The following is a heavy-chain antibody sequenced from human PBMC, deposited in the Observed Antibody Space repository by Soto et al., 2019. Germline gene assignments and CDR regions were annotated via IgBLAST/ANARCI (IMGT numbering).Heavy chain of an antibody. D-gene: IGHD4-17*01. V-gene: IGHV4-34*01. CDR1: GGSFNDNH. Sequence: PSETLSLTCNVSGGSFNDNHWSWIRQSPGKALDWIGDINHDGDTYYNPSLNSRLVISVDTSKSHLSLRLSSVTAADTAVYYCVHHGGDPYYHDFRCPGILVTVSS. CDR2: INHDGDT. J-gene: IGHJ4*01. CDR3: VHHGGDPYYHDF.